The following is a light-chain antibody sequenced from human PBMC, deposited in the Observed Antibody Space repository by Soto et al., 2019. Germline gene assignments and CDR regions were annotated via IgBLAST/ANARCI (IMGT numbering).Light chain of an antibody. CDR2: EVD. CDR3: SSYVGSNNFPDG. Sequence: QSALTQPPSASGSSGQSVTISCTGTSSDVGGYNYVSWYQHHPGKAPKLIIYEVDERPSGVPDRFSGSKSGNTASLTVSGLQAEDEADYYCSSYVGSNNFPDGFGNGTKVTVL. V-gene: IGLV2-8*01. CDR1: SSDVGGYNY. J-gene: IGLJ1*01.